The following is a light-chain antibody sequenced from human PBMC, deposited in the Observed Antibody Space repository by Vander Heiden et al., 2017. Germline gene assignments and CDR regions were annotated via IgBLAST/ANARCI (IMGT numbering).Light chain of an antibody. V-gene: IGKV1-27*01. J-gene: IGKJ1*01. CDR3: QNDNNVLWT. Sequence: DIQMTQSPSSLSASVGDRVTITCRASQGISNYLAWYQQKPGKVPKVLMYGASTLQSGVPSRFSGSGSGTEFTLTISSLQPEDVATYYCQNDNNVLWTFGQGTKVEIK. CDR1: QGISNY. CDR2: GAS.